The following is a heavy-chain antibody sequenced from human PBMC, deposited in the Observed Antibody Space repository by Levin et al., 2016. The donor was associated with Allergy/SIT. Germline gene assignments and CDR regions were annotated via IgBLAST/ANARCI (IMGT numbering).Heavy chain of an antibody. CDR2: IYYSGST. CDR1: GGSISSSSYY. D-gene: IGHD3-10*01. J-gene: IGHJ5*02. Sequence: SETLSLTCTVSGGSISSSSYYWGWIRQPPGKGLEWIGSIYYSGSTYYNPSLKSRVTISVDTSKNQFSLKLSSVTAADTAVYYCARRGLLWFGELLSWFDPWGQGTLVTVSS. CDR3: ARRGLLWFGELLSWFDP. V-gene: IGHV4-39*01.